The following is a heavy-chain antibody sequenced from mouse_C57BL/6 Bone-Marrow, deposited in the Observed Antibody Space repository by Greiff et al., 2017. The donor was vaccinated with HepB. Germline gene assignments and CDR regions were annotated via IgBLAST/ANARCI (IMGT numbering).Heavy chain of an antibody. CDR3: ARKRDGYYAWFAY. Sequence: QVQLQQSGPELVKPGASVKISCQASGYAFSSSWMNWVKQRPGKGLEWIGRIYPGDGDTNYNGKFKGKTTLTADKSSSTAYMQLSSLTSEDSAVYFCARKRDGYYAWFAYWGQGTLVTVSA. D-gene: IGHD2-3*01. CDR2: IYPGDGDT. V-gene: IGHV1-82*01. CDR1: GYAFSSSW. J-gene: IGHJ3*01.